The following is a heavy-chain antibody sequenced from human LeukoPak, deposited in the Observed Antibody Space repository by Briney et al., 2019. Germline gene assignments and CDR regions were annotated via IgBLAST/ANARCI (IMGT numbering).Heavy chain of an antibody. J-gene: IGHJ4*02. V-gene: IGHV7-4-1*02. CDR3: ARQGPGYCSSTSCYGVDY. D-gene: IGHD2-2*01. Sequence: ASVKVSCKASGYTFTMYAMNWVRQAPGQGLEWMGWINTNTGNPTYAQGFTGRFVFSLDTSVSTAYLQISSLEAEDTAVYYCARQGPGYCSSTSCYGVDYWGQGTLVTVSS. CDR2: INTNTGNP. CDR1: GYTFTMYA.